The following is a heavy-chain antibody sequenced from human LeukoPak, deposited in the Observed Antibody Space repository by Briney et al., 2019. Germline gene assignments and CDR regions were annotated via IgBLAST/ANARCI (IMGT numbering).Heavy chain of an antibody. D-gene: IGHD3-22*01. CDR3: ARDALTYYYDSSGYYFGVDY. Sequence: GGSLRLSCAASGFTFSSYSMNWVRQAPGKGLEWVSSISSSSSYIYYADSVKGRFTISRDNAKNSLYLQMNSLRAEDTAVYYCARDALTYYYDSSGYYFGVDYWGQGTLVTVSS. J-gene: IGHJ4*02. CDR1: GFTFSSYS. CDR2: ISSSSSYI. V-gene: IGHV3-21*01.